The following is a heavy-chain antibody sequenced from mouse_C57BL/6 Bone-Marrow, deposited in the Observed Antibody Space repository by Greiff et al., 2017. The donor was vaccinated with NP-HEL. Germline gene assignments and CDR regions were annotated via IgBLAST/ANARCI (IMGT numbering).Heavy chain of an antibody. CDR2: IDPSDSYT. D-gene: IGHD2-2*01. J-gene: IGHJ3*01. CDR1: GYTFTSYW. Sequence: QVQLQQPGAELVRPGTSVKLSCKASGYTFTSYWMHWVKQRPGQGLEWIGVIDPSDSYTNYNQKFKGKATLTVDKSSSTAYMQLSSLTSEDSAVYYRARVSTMVKWFAYWGQGTLVTVSA. V-gene: IGHV1-59*01. CDR3: ARVSTMVKWFAY.